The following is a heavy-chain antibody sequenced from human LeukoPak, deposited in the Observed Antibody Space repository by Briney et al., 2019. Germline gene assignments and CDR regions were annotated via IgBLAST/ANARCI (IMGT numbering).Heavy chain of an antibody. D-gene: IGHD6-13*01. Sequence: GGSLRLSCAASGFTFSSYGMHWVRQAPGQGLGWGAIIWYDGSDKYYADSVKGRFAISRDNSKKTLYLQMSSLKAEDTAVYYCAREGGQQLGSFDYWGQGTLVTVSS. CDR3: AREGGQQLGSFDY. J-gene: IGHJ4*02. CDR2: IWYDGSDK. CDR1: GFTFSSYG. V-gene: IGHV3-33*01.